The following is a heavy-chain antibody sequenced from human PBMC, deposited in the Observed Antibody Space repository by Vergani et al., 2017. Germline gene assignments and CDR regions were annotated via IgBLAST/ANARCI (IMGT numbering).Heavy chain of an antibody. CDR3: ARGALWWLRQIDS. CDR2: IYDSGDT. Sequence: QVQLQESGPGLVKPSETLSLTCSVSGDSMNTYYWTWIRQHPGNGLEWIGYIYDSGDTKYNPSLKSRVTMSLDTSKNQFSLNLYSVTAADTAVYYCARGALWWLRQIDSWGQGTLVTVSS. CDR1: GDSMNTYY. J-gene: IGHJ4*02. D-gene: IGHD2-21*01. V-gene: IGHV4-59*01.